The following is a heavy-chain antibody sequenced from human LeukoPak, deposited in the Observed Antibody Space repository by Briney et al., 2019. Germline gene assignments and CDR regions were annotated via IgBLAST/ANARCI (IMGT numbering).Heavy chain of an antibody. V-gene: IGHV3-74*01. Sequence: GGSLRLSCAASGFTFSSYWMHWVRQAPGRGLVWVSRINSDGSSTSYADSVKGRFTISRDNAKNTLYLQMNSLRAEDTAVYYCARGLGCSSTSCYYYSYYMDVWGKGTTVSVSS. CDR2: INSDGSST. J-gene: IGHJ6*03. CDR3: ARGLGCSSTSCYYYSYYMDV. D-gene: IGHD2-2*01. CDR1: GFTFSSYW.